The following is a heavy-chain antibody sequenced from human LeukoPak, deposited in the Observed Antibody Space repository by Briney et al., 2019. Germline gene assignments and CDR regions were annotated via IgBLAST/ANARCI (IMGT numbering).Heavy chain of an antibody. CDR1: GGSFSAYY. D-gene: IGHD5-18*01. CDR3: APGGNIENSYVYGKWFDP. CDR2: INHSGSS. J-gene: IGHJ5*02. Sequence: PSETLSLTCAVYGGSFSAYYWTWIRQPPGKGLEWIGEINHSGSSNYNSSLRSRVTISVDTSYKQFSLRLSSVTAADTAVYYCAPGGNIENSYVYGKWFDPWGKGTRVTVSS. V-gene: IGHV4-34*01.